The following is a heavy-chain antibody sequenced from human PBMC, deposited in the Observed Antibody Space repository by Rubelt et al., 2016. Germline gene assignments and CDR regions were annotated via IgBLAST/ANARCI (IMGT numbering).Heavy chain of an antibody. CDR2: ISAKNGKT. CDR1: GYAFNSYG. V-gene: IGHV1-18*01. Sequence: SSGEVKKPGASVKVSCKASGYAFNSYGISWVRQAPGQGLEWMGWISAKNGKTDYAQRVQGRVTMTTDTSTSTAYMELSSLTSDDTAMYYCARDTYGTGRNNWFDPWGQGTLVTVPP. CDR3: ARDTYGTGRNNWFDP. J-gene: IGHJ5*02. D-gene: IGHD1-1*01.